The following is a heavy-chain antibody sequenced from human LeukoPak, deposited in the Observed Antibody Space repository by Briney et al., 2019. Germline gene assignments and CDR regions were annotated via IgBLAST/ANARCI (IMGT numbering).Heavy chain of an antibody. V-gene: IGHV3-15*01. CDR2: IKSKTDGGTT. CDR1: GFTFSNAW. CDR3: TTAFYDVDTSYMDV. Sequence: GGSLRLSCAASGFTFSNAWMSWVRQAPGKGLEWVGRIKSKTDGGTTDYAAPVKGRFTISRDDSKNTLYLQMNSLKTEDTAVYYCTTAFYDVDTSYMDVWGKGTTVTISS. J-gene: IGHJ6*03. D-gene: IGHD2/OR15-2a*01.